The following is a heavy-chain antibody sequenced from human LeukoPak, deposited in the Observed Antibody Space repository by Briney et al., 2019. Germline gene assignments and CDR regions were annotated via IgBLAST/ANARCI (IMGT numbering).Heavy chain of an antibody. CDR2: ISYDGSNK. D-gene: IGHD6-13*01. J-gene: IGHJ4*02. CDR1: GFTFSDYY. V-gene: IGHV3-30-3*01. Sequence: GGSLRLSCAASGFTFSDYYMSWFRQAPGKGLEWVAVISYDGSNKYYADSVKGRFTISRDNSKNTLYLQMNSLKAEDTAVYYCARDWSQSTRGEQQLVGDWGQGTLVTVSS. CDR3: ARDWSQSTRGEQQLVGD.